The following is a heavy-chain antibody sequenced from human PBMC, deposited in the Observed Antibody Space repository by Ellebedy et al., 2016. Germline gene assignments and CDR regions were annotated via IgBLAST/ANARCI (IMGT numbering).Heavy chain of an antibody. CDR1: GFTFSSYA. D-gene: IGHD3-16*01. CDR2: ISGSGGNT. Sequence: GESLKISXAASGFTFSSYAMSWVRQAPGKGLEWVSAISGSGGNTYYADSVKGRFTISRDNSKNTLYLQMNSLRAEDTAVYYCSKDLGGGAAPYYYYGMDVWGQGTTVTVSS. J-gene: IGHJ6*02. CDR3: SKDLGGGAAPYYYYGMDV. V-gene: IGHV3-23*01.